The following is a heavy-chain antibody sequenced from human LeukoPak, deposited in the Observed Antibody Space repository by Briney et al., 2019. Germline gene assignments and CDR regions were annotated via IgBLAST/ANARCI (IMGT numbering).Heavy chain of an antibody. D-gene: IGHD3-22*01. CDR1: GGSISSYY. J-gene: IGHJ6*02. CDR3: ASTPETYYYDSSGSSGYYYYGMDV. V-gene: IGHV4-59*01. CDR2: IYYSGST. Sequence: TSETLSLTCTVSGGSISSYYWSWIRQPPGKVLEWIGYIYYSGSTNYNPSLKSRVTISVDTSKNQFSLKLSSVTAADTAVYYCASTPETYYYDSSGSSGYYYYGMDVWGQGTTVTVSS.